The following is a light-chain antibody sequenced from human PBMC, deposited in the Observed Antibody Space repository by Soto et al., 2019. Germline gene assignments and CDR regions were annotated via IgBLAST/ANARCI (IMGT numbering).Light chain of an antibody. CDR2: EVR. J-gene: IGLJ3*02. Sequence: QSALTQPASVSGSPGQSITISCTGTSSDVGSYDYVSWYQQYPGKAPKVIIYEVRNRPSGVSNRFSASKSANTASLTISGLQAEDEADYYCCSYAGSSTWVFGGGTKLTVL. CDR3: CSYAGSSTWV. CDR1: SSDVGSYDY. V-gene: IGLV2-23*02.